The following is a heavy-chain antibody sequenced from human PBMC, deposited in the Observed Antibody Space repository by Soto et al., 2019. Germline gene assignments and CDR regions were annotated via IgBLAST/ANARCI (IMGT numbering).Heavy chain of an antibody. J-gene: IGHJ3*02. Sequence: ASVKVSYKASGYTFTGYYMHWVRQAPGQGLEWMGWINPNSGGTNYAQKFQGWVTMTRDTSISTAYMELSRLRSDDTAVYYCARGAYIWGSYRYHDAFDIWGQGTMVTVSS. V-gene: IGHV1-2*04. D-gene: IGHD3-16*02. CDR2: INPNSGGT. CDR1: GYTFTGYY. CDR3: ARGAYIWGSYRYHDAFDI.